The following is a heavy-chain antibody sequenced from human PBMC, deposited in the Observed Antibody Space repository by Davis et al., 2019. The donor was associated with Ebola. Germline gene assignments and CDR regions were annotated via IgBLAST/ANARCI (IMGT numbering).Heavy chain of an antibody. J-gene: IGHJ6*04. CDR2: IYPADSDT. D-gene: IGHD3-10*01. CDR3: ARYDGNHYGPRPVWDV. Sequence: PGGSLRLSCKGSGYSFSTSWIGWVRQMPGKGLEWMGIIYPADSDTRYNPSFQGQVTISADKSIGTAYLQWSSLKASDTAMYYCARYDGNHYGPRPVWDVWGKGTSVTVSS. V-gene: IGHV5-51*01. CDR1: GYSFSTSW.